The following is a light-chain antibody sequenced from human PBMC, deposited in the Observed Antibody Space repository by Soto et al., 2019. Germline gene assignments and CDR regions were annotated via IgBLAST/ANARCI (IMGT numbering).Light chain of an antibody. Sequence: EIVMTQSPATLSVSPGERATLSCRASQSVSSNLAWYQQKPGQAPRLLIYGASTRATGIPARFSGSGSGTEFTLTISSLQPDDVATYDCQQYTCLWTFGPGTKVDI. CDR1: QSVSSN. V-gene: IGKV3-15*01. CDR3: QQYTCLWT. J-gene: IGKJ1*01. CDR2: GAS.